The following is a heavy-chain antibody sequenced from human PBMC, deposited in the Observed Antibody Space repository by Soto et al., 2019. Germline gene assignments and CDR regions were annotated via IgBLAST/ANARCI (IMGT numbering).Heavy chain of an antibody. CDR2: IHPSGGIT. D-gene: IGHD6-6*01. J-gene: IGHJ6*02. Sequence: ASVTVSCQASGYTFTSYYMHWVRQAPGQGLEWMGIIHPSGGITSYGQKIQCTVTMTRHTTTSTVYTKLSGLRSKNTAVYYCATSYCSSCGLLRSGYYYNCMDVWGQGTTVTVSS. CDR1: GYTFTSYY. V-gene: IGHV1-46*01. CDR3: ATSYCSSCGLLRSGYYYNCMDV.